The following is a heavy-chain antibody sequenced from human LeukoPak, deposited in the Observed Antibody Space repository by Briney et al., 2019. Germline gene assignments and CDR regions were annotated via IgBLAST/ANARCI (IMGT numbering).Heavy chain of an antibody. D-gene: IGHD1-26*01. J-gene: IGHJ4*02. Sequence: GGFLRLSCAASGFTFSTYWMAWVRQAPGKGLEWVANIKGDDSARHQADSVKGRFTISRDNAQNSVYLQMSSLRGEDTAIYYCARDVVGSLDYWGQGTLVTVSS. V-gene: IGHV3-7*01. CDR3: ARDVVGSLDY. CDR2: IKGDDSAR. CDR1: GFTFSTYW.